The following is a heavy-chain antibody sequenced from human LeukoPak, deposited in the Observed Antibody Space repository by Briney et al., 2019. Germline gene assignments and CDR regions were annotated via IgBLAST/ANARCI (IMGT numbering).Heavy chain of an antibody. J-gene: IGHJ4*02. D-gene: IGHD2-15*01. CDR3: ARARTPDIVVVVAATDVFDY. V-gene: IGHV4-34*01. CDR1: GFTFSSYA. CDR2: INHSGST. Sequence: GSLRLSCAASGFTFSSYAMSWIRQPPGKGLEWIGEINHSGSTNYNPSLKSRVTISVDTSKNQFSLKLSSVTAADTAVYYCARARTPDIVVVVAATDVFDYWGQGTLVTVSS.